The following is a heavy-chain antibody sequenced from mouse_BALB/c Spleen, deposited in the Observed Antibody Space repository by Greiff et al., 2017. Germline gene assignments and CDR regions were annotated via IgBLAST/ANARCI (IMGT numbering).Heavy chain of an antibody. CDR3: AREDGNYYFDY. V-gene: IGHV3-2*02. D-gene: IGHD2-1*01. Sequence: EVHLVESGPGLVKPSQSLSLTCTVTGYSITSDYAWNWIRQFPGNKLEWMGYISYSGSTSYNPSLKSRISITRDTSKNQFFLQLNSVTTEDTATYYCAREDGNYYFDYWGQGTTLTVSS. CDR2: ISYSGST. CDR1: GYSITSDYA. J-gene: IGHJ2*01.